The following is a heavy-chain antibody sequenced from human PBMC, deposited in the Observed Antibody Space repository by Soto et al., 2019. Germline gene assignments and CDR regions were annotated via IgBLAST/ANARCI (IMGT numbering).Heavy chain of an antibody. J-gene: IGHJ5*02. V-gene: IGHV4-59*01. CDR1: GGSISSYY. CDR3: ARDSRYGENWFDP. Sequence: SETLSLTCTVSGGSISSYYWSWIRQPPGKGLEWIGYIYYSGSTNYNPSLKSRVTISVDTSKNQFSLKLSSVTAADTAVYYCARDSRYGENWFDPWGQGTLVTVSS. D-gene: IGHD3-10*01. CDR2: IYYSGST.